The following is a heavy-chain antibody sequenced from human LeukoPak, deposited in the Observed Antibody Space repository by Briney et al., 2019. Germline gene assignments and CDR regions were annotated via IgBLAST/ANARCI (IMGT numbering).Heavy chain of an antibody. CDR1: GFTFSSFA. J-gene: IGHJ4*02. Sequence: GGPLRLSCAASGFTFSSFAMSWVRQPPGKGLEWVSGISGSGVSTYYADSVKGRFTISRDNSKNTLFLQVNSLRAEDTAVYFCAKDLNNSPYWGQGTLVTVSS. CDR3: AKDLNNSPY. CDR2: ISGSGVST. V-gene: IGHV3-23*01. D-gene: IGHD2-21*01.